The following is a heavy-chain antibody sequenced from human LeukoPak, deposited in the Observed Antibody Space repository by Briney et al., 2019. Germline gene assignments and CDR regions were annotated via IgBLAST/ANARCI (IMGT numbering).Heavy chain of an antibody. D-gene: IGHD1-26*01. V-gene: IGHV3-23*01. CDR2: ISGSGDSI. CDR1: GFTFSSYA. J-gene: IGHJ4*02. Sequence: PGGSLRLSCAASGFTFSSYAMNWVRQAPGKGLEWVSGISGSGDSIHYADSVKGRFTISRDNAKNSLYLQMNSLRAEDTAVYYCARGTWELRRGDYWGQGTLVTVSS. CDR3: ARGTWELRRGDY.